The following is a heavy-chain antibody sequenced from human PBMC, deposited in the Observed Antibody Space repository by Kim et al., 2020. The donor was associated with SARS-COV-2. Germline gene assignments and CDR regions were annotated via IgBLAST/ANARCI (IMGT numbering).Heavy chain of an antibody. D-gene: IGHD3-10*01. Sequence: VKGRFTISRDNSKNTLYLQMTSLRAEDTAVYYCARDAVTMVRGPYNWFDPWGQGTLVTVSS. CDR3: ARDAVTMVRGPYNWFDP. J-gene: IGHJ5*02. V-gene: IGHV3-30*01.